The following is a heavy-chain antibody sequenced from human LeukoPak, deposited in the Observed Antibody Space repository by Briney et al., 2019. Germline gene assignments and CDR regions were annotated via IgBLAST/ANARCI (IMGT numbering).Heavy chain of an antibody. J-gene: IGHJ6*02. V-gene: IGHV1-18*01. CDR1: GYTFTSYG. CDR2: ISAYNGNT. Sequence: ASVKVSCKASGYTFTSYGISWVRQAPGQGLEWMGWISAYNGNTNYAQKLQGRVTMTTDTSTSTAYMELRSLRSDDTAVYYCAREQISSSWSYYYYYGMDVWGQGTTVTVSS. CDR3: AREQISSSWSYYYYYGMDV. D-gene: IGHD6-13*01.